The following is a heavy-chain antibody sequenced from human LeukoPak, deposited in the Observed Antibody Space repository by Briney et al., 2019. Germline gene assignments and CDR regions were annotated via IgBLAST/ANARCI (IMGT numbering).Heavy chain of an antibody. Sequence: SETLSLTCAVYGGSFSGYYWSWIRQPPGKGLEWIGEINHSGSTNYNPSLKSRVTISVDTSKNQFSLKLSSVTAADTAVYYCARSRPVDTAMASFDYWGQGTPVTVSS. J-gene: IGHJ4*02. D-gene: IGHD5-18*01. V-gene: IGHV4-34*01. CDR2: INHSGST. CDR3: ARSRPVDTAMASFDY. CDR1: GGSFSGYY.